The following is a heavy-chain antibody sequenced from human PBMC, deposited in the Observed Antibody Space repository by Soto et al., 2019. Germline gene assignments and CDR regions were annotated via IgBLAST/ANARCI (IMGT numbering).Heavy chain of an antibody. J-gene: IGHJ4*02. V-gene: IGHV3-30*03. CDR1: GFTFSSYG. Sequence: GGSLRLSCAASGFTFSSYGMHWVRQAPGKGLEWVAVISYDGSNKYYADSVKGRFTISRDNSKNTLYLQMNSLRAEDTAVYYCAIGWNRYYFDYWGQGTLVTVSS. D-gene: IGHD1-1*01. CDR3: AIGWNRYYFDY. CDR2: ISYDGSNK.